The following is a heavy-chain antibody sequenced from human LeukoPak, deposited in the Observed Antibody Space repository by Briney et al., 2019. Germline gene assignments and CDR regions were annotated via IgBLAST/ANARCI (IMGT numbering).Heavy chain of an antibody. J-gene: IGHJ6*02. V-gene: IGHV1-69*04. Sequence: GASVKVSCKASGGTFSSYAISWVRQAPGQGLEWMGRIIPILGIANYAQKFQGRVTITADKSTSTACMELSSLRSEDTAVYYCAREYCSSTSCYTGYYYYYGMDVWGQGTTVTVSS. CDR3: AREYCSSTSCYTGYYYYYGMDV. CDR1: GGTFSSYA. D-gene: IGHD2-2*02. CDR2: IIPILGIA.